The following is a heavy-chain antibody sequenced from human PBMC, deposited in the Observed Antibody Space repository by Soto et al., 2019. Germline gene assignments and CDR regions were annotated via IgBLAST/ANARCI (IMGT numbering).Heavy chain of an antibody. Sequence: QVQLQQWGAGLLKPSETLSLTCAVYGGSFSGYYWSWIRQPPGKGLEWIGEINHSGSTNYNPSLKSRFTISVDTSKNQFSLKLSSVTAADTAVYYCARGQYSSSWYRYYYYGMDVWGQGTTVTVSS. CDR2: INHSGST. D-gene: IGHD6-13*01. J-gene: IGHJ6*02. CDR3: ARGQYSSSWYRYYYYGMDV. CDR1: GGSFSGYY. V-gene: IGHV4-34*01.